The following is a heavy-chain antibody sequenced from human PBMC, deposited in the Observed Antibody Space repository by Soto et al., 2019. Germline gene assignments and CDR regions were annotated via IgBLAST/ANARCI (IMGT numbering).Heavy chain of an antibody. D-gene: IGHD2-2*01. CDR2: ISAYNGNT. CDR3: AREDIVVVPAAIDWIWFDP. CDR1: GYTFTSYG. V-gene: IGHV1-18*01. J-gene: IGHJ5*02. Sequence: GASVKVSCKASGYTFTSYGISWVRQAPGQGLEWMGWISAYNGNTNYAQKLQGRVTMTTDTSTSTAYMELRSLRSDDTAVYYCAREDIVVVPAAIDWIWFDPWGQGTLDTVSS.